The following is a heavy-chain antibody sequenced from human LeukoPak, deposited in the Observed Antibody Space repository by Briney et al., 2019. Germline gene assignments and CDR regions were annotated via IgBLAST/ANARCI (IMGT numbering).Heavy chain of an antibody. D-gene: IGHD3-16*01. CDR2: ISVSGGST. Sequence: ETLSLTCTVSGVSISSSNSYWGWIRQPPGKGLEWVSTISVSGGSTYYADSVKGRFTISRDNSKNTLYLQMNSLGAEDTAVYYCAKTYVWYYFDYWGQGPLVTVSS. CDR3: AKTYVWYYFDY. V-gene: IGHV3-23*01. J-gene: IGHJ4*02. CDR1: GVSISSSNSY.